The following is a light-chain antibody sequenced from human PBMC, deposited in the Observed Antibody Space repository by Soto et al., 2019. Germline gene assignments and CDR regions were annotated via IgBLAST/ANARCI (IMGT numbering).Light chain of an antibody. CDR2: GAS. Sequence: EIVLTQSPGTLSLSPGVRATLSCRTSQSVSSSYLAWYQQKPGQAPRLLIYGASSRATGIPDRFSGSGSGTDFTITISRLEPEDFAVYYCQQYGSSPTFGQGTKVEIK. V-gene: IGKV3-20*01. CDR3: QQYGSSPT. J-gene: IGKJ1*01. CDR1: QSVSSSY.